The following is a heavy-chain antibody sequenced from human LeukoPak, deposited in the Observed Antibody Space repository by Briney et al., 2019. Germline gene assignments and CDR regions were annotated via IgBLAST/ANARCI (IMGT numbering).Heavy chain of an antibody. D-gene: IGHD4-17*01. CDR3: ARGATSNGDYVFDY. J-gene: IGHJ4*02. V-gene: IGHV3-53*04. CDR2: IYSGGST. Sequence: GGSLRLSCAVSGFTVSSNYMSWVRQAPGKGLEWVSVIYSGGSTYYADSVKGRFTISRHNSKNTLYLQMNSLRADDTAVYYCARGATSNGDYVFDYWGQGTLVTVSS. CDR1: GFTVSSNY.